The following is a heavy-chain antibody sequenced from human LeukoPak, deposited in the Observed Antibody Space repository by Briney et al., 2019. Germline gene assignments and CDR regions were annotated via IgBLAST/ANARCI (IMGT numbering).Heavy chain of an antibody. D-gene: IGHD3-10*02. J-gene: IGHJ5*02. CDR1: GGSISSYY. V-gene: IGHV4-59*08. CDR2: IYYSGST. Sequence: PSETLSLTCTVSGGSISSYYWSWIRQPAGKGREWIGYIYYSGSTNYNPSLKSRVTISVDTSKNQFSLKLSSVTAADTAVYYCARATYYYDQGSLNWFDPWGQGTLVTVSS. CDR3: ARATYYYDQGSLNWFDP.